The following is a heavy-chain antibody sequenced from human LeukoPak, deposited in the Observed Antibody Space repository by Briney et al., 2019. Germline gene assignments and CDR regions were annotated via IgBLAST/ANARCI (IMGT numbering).Heavy chain of an antibody. CDR3: AIAYESGSFYRAFAY. J-gene: IGHJ4*02. V-gene: IGHV3-43*02. D-gene: IGHD3-10*01. CDR1: GFNVAAYA. Sequence: GGSLRLSCAASGFNVAAYAMYWVRQPPGKGLEWVSLISGDSDNKYSAASVKGRFAISRDNSKNSLYLQMNSLTNEDTALYYCAIAYESGSFYRAFAYWGQGALVTVSS. CDR2: ISGDSDNK.